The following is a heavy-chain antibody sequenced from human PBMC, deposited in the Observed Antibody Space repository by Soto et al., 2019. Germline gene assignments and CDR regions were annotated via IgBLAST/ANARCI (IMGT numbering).Heavy chain of an antibody. CDR2: ISGYNGNT. V-gene: IGHV1-18*01. Sequence: QVQLLQSGGEVKKPGASVKVSCNCSDHTFTYYGINWVRRAPGQGLEWMGWISGYNGNTKYSQKFQDRVTMSADASTRTAFMEMRSLTSDDTAVYFCAATGGHYFGLDVWGQGTTVTVSS. J-gene: IGHJ6*02. CDR1: DHTFTYYG. CDR3: AATGGHYFGLDV. D-gene: IGHD2-8*02.